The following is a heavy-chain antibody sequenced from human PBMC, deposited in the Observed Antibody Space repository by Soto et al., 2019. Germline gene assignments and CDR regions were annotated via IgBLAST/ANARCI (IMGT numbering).Heavy chain of an antibody. V-gene: IGHV1-2*02. J-gene: IGHJ5*02. CDR1: GYTFTVYF. CDR2: INPYSGGA. D-gene: IGHD3-10*01. CDR3: ARVIRGAYYNSPLDT. Sequence: GASVKVSCKASGYTFTVYFMHWVLQSPVQGLEWMGCINPYSGGADYAQSFQGRVTMTRDTSISTVYMELSRLRFDDTAVYYCARVIRGAYYNSPLDTWGQGTVVTVSS.